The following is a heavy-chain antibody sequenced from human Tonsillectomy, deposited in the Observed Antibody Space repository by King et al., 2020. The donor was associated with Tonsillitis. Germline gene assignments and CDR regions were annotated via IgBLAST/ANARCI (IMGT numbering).Heavy chain of an antibody. J-gene: IGHJ3*02. CDR3: ARSDYSKDAFDI. CDR2: INSDGSSS. D-gene: IGHD4-11*01. CDR1: GCTCSIYW. V-gene: IGHV3-74*01. Sequence: VQLVESGGGLVQPGGSLRLSCAASGCTCSIYWIQLVRQAPGKGLVWVSRINSDGSSSSYADSVKGRFTISRDNAKNTLYLQMNSLRAEDTAVYYCARSDYSKDAFDIWGQGTMVTVSS.